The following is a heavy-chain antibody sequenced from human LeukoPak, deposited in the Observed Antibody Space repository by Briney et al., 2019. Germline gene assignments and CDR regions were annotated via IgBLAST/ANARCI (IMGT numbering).Heavy chain of an antibody. V-gene: IGHV4-38-2*02. CDR2: THHSGAT. CDR1: GGSISDGYN. Sequence: SETLSLTCTVSGGSISDGYNWGWIRQPPGKGPEWIGSTHHSGATFYNPSLKSRVTISVDTSKNQVSLNLSSVTAADTAVYYCAREHWGRTFPDHWGQGTLVIVSS. D-gene: IGHD7-27*01. CDR3: AREHWGRTFPDH. J-gene: IGHJ4*02.